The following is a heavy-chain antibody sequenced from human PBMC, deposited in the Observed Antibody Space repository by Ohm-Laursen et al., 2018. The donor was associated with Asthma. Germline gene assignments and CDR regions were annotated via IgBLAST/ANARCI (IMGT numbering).Heavy chain of an antibody. CDR2: IWYDGTNK. CDR1: GFIFTNYG. V-gene: IGHV3-33*01. J-gene: IGHJ6*02. D-gene: IGHD1-1*01. Sequence: SLRLSCAASGFIFTNYGMHWVRQAPGKGLEWVAVIWYDGTNKYYGDSVKGRFTISRDNSKNTVDLQMNSLRAEDAAVYYCAVRTTSAGFDVWGQGTTVTVSS. CDR3: AVRTTSAGFDV.